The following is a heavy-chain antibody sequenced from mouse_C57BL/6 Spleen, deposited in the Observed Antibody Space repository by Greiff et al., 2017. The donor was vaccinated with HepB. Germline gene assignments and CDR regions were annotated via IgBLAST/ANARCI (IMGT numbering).Heavy chain of an antibody. J-gene: IGHJ2*01. CDR2: ISDGGSYT. CDR3: GREDYGDY. CDR1: GFTFSSYA. V-gene: IGHV5-4*01. Sequence: EVKLMESGGGLVKPGGSLKLSCAASGFTFSSYAMSWVRQTPEKRLEWVATISDGGSYTYYPDNVKGRFTISRDNAKNNLYLQMSHLKAEDTAMYYCGREDYGDYWGQGTTLTVSS. D-gene: IGHD1-1*01.